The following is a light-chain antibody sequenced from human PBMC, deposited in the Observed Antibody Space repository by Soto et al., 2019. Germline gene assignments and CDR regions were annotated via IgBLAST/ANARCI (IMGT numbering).Light chain of an antibody. CDR1: QSVLYSSDNKNY. CDR3: QQYYSTPRT. J-gene: IGKJ1*01. CDR2: WAS. V-gene: IGKV4-1*01. Sequence: DIVLTQSPDSLTASLGERATINCKSSQSVLYSSDNKNYLAWYQQKPGQPPKLLIYWASTRESGVPDRFSGSWSGTDFTLTISSLQAEDVAVYYCQQYYSTPRTFGQGTKVEIK.